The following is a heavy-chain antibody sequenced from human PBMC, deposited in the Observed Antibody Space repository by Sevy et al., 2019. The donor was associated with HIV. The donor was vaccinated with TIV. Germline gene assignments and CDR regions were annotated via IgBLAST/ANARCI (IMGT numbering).Heavy chain of an antibody. D-gene: IGHD6-6*01. CDR1: GASVSSGSFF. CDR2: IYYSGST. J-gene: IGHJ4*02. V-gene: IGHV4-61*01. CDR3: ARDQAESSSTGGLDS. Sequence: SETLSLTCSVSGASVSSGSFFWTWIRQAPAKGLEWTGYIYYSGSTNYNPSLKSRVTFSVDTSKNQFSLKLRSVTAADTAVYYCARDQAESSSTGGLDSWGPGALVTVSS.